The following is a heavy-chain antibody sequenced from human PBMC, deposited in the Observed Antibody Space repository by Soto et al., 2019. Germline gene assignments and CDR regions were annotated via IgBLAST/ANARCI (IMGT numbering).Heavy chain of an antibody. CDR2: IWYDGSNK. Sequence: QVQLVESGGGVVQPGRSLRLSCAASGFTFSSYGMHWVRQAPGKGLEWVAVIWYDGSNKYYADSVKGRFTISRDNSKNPLYLQMNSLRAEDTAVYYCARDSSGYSPDYWGQGPLVTVSS. V-gene: IGHV3-33*01. CDR3: ARDSSGYSPDY. CDR1: GFTFSSYG. D-gene: IGHD3-22*01. J-gene: IGHJ4*02.